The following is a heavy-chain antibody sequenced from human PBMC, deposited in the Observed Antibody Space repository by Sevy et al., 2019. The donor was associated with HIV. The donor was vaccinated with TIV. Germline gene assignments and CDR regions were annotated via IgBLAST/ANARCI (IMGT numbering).Heavy chain of an antibody. CDR1: GFTFSSYS. CDR2: ISGISNYI. D-gene: IGHD6-6*01. Sequence: GGSLRLSCAASGFTFSSYSMNWVRQAPGKGLEWVSSISGISNYIYYADSGKGRFSISRDNAKNSLYLQMNSLRAEDTAIYYCARGVQTYDAFDIWGQGTMVTVSS. J-gene: IGHJ3*02. V-gene: IGHV3-21*01. CDR3: ARGVQTYDAFDI.